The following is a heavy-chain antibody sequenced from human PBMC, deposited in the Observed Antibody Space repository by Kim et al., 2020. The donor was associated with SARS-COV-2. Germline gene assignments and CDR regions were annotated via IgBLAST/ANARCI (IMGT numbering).Heavy chain of an antibody. CDR3: ATAPPIAAAGTNCFDP. J-gene: IGHJ5*02. V-gene: IGHV1-24*01. D-gene: IGHD6-13*01. CDR1: GYTLTELS. CDR2: FDPEDGET. Sequence: ASVKVSCKVSGYTLTELSMHWVRQAPGKGLEWMGGFDPEDGETIYAQKFQGRVTMTEDTSTDTAYMELSSLRSEYTAVYYCATAPPIAAAGTNCFDPWGQGTLVTVS.